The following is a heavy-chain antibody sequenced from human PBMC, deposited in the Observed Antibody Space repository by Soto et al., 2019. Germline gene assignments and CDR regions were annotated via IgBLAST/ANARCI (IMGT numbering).Heavy chain of an antibody. D-gene: IGHD1-1*01. J-gene: IGHJ4*02. Sequence: GGSLRLSCAASGFTFDDYAMHWVRQAPGKGLEWVSGISWNSGSIGYADSVKGRFTISRDNAKNSLYLQMNSLRAEDTALYYCAKDEVFAWNDPGWLDYWGQGTLVTVSS. CDR2: ISWNSGSI. CDR3: AKDEVFAWNDPGWLDY. V-gene: IGHV3-9*01. CDR1: GFTFDDYA.